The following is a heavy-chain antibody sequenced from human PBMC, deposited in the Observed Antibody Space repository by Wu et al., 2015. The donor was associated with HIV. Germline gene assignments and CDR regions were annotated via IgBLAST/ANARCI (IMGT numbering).Heavy chain of an antibody. J-gene: IGHJ4*02. CDR1: GYTFTNYA. Sequence: QLIQSGAEMKESGASMKVSCKTSGYTFTNYAITWVRQAPGQGLEWMGWVSTFDSTTNYAPRFQDRLTMTTDTSTNTAYMELRSLRSDDTAVYYCARDRSMIVVGEFDYWGQGTLVTVSS. CDR3: ARDRSMIVVGEFDY. D-gene: IGHD3-22*01. CDR2: VSTFDSTT. V-gene: IGHV1-18*01.